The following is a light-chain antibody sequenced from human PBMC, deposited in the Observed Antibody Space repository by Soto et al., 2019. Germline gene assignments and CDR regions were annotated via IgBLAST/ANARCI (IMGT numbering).Light chain of an antibody. CDR2: DDR. Sequence: QSVLTQPPSVSAAPGQKVSISCSGSTSNVGKNYVSWYQQLPGTAPKPVIYDDRRRPSGIPDRFSGSKSGTSATLAITGLQTGDEADYHCGTWDSSLSVWMFGAGTKVTVL. V-gene: IGLV1-51*01. J-gene: IGLJ3*02. CDR3: GTWDSSLSVWM. CDR1: TSNVGKNY.